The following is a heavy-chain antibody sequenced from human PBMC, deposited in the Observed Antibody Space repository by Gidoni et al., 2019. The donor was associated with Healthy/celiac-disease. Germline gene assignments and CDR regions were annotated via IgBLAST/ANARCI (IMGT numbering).Heavy chain of an antibody. D-gene: IGHD3-10*01. CDR3: ARGGPGHMVRGVIVDY. CDR2: ISYDGSNK. Sequence: QVQLVESGGGVVQPGRSLRLSCAASGFTFSSYVMHWVRQAPGKGLEWVAVISYDGSNKYYADSVKGRFTISRDNSKNTLYLQMNSLRAEDTAVYYCARGGPGHMVRGVIVDYWGQGTLVTVSS. CDR1: GFTFSSYV. V-gene: IGHV3-30*01. J-gene: IGHJ4*02.